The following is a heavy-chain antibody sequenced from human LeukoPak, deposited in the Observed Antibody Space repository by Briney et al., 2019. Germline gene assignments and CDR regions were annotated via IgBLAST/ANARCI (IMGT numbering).Heavy chain of an antibody. D-gene: IGHD6-6*01. J-gene: IGHJ6*02. CDR2: INHSGST. CDR3: ARKIAARYYYYGMDV. CDR1: GGSFSGYY. Sequence: SETLPLTCAVYGGSFSGYYWSWIRQPPGKGLEWIGEINHSGSTNYNPSLKSRVTISVDTSKNQFSLKLSSVTAADTAVYYCARKIAARYYYYGMDVWGQGTTVTVSS. V-gene: IGHV4-34*01.